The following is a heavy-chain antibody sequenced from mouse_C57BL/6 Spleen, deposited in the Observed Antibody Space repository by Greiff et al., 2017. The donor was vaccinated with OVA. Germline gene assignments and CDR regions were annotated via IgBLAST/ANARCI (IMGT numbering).Heavy chain of an antibody. D-gene: IGHD1-1*01. CDR3: ARYCPLGGTTVPYYFDY. CDR1: GFTFTDYY. V-gene: IGHV7-3*01. J-gene: IGHJ2*01. CDR2: IRNKANGYTT. Sequence: EVNLVESGGGLVHPGGSLSLSCAASGFTFTDYYMSWVRQPPGKALEWLGFIRNKANGYTTEYSASVKGRFTISRDNSQSILYLQMNALRAEDSATYYCARYCPLGGTTVPYYFDYWGQGTTLTVSS.